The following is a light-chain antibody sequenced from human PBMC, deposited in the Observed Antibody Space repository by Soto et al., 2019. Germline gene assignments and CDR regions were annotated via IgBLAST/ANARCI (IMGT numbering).Light chain of an antibody. V-gene: IGKV1-39*01. CDR2: AAS. J-gene: IGKJ1*01. Sequence: DLQLPQSPSFLSASVGDRVTITCRASQGVSSYLAWYQQKPGKAPKLLIYAASTLQSGVPARFSGSGSGTDFTLTISSLQPEDFATYYCQQSYSTPQTFGQGTKVDI. CDR1: QGVSSY. CDR3: QQSYSTPQT.